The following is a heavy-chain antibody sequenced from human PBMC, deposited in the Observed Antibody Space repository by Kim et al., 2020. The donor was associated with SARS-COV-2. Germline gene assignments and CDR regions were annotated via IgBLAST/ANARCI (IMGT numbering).Heavy chain of an antibody. CDR3: ARDLFNYYDSSGPIPFDY. D-gene: IGHD3-22*01. CDR1: GYTFTSYG. Sequence: ASVKVSCKASGYTFTSYGISWVRQAPGQGLEWMGWISAYNGNTNYAQKLQGRVTMTTDTSTSTAYMELRSLRSDDTAVYYCARDLFNYYDSSGPIPFDYWGQGTLVTVSS. J-gene: IGHJ4*02. V-gene: IGHV1-18*01. CDR2: ISAYNGNT.